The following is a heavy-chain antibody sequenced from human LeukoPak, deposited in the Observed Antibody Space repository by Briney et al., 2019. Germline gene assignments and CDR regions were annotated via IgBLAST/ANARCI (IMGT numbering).Heavy chain of an antibody. CDR1: GFIFSNYA. D-gene: IGHD3-22*01. J-gene: IGHJ4*02. CDR2: ITGSGGTT. V-gene: IGHV3-23*01. Sequence: GQSLRLSCAASGFIFSNYAMSWVRRAPGKGLEWVSGITGSGGTTHHVDSVKVRFTISRDNSKNTLFLQMNSLRVEDTALYYCARAYGSSGYFQSPIDFWGQGTLVTVSS. CDR3: ARAYGSSGYFQSPIDF.